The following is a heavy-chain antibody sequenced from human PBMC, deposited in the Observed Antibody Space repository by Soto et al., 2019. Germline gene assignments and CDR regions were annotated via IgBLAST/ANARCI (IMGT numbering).Heavy chain of an antibody. CDR2: ISSSSSTI. CDR3: AGDAPPDEY. V-gene: IGHV3-48*01. Sequence: KWVRQAPGKGLEWVSYISSSSSTIYYADSVKGRFTISRDNAKNSLYLQMNSLRAEDTAVYYCAGDAPPDEYWGQGTLVTVPS. J-gene: IGHJ4*02.